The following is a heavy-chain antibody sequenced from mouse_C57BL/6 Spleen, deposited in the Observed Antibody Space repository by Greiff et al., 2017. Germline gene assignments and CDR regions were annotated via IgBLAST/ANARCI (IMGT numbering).Heavy chain of an antibody. Sequence: QVQLQQSGTELVKPGASVKLSCKASGYTFTRYWMHWVKQRPGQGLEWIGNIKPSNGGINYNEKFKDKATLTVDKSSSTAYMQLSSLTSEDSAVYYCARKGDYTGSPYIDYWGQGTTLTVSS. V-gene: IGHV1-53*01. CDR3: ARKGDYTGSPYIDY. CDR2: IKPSNGGI. J-gene: IGHJ2*01. D-gene: IGHD1-1*01. CDR1: GYTFTRYW.